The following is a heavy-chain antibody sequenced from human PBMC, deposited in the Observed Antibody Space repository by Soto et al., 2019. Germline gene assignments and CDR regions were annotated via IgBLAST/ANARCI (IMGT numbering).Heavy chain of an antibody. CDR3: ARSFEMGSGWYGSFDY. V-gene: IGHV4-39*01. D-gene: IGHD6-19*01. CDR1: GGSISDDTYY. CDR2: IYYSGTS. J-gene: IGHJ4*02. Sequence: SETLSLTCTVSGGSISDDTYYWGWIRHPPGKGLEWIGSIYYSGTSSYNPSLESRVTMSVDTSKKQLSLRVRSVTATDTAVYYCARSFEMGSGWYGSFDYWGQGSLVTVSS.